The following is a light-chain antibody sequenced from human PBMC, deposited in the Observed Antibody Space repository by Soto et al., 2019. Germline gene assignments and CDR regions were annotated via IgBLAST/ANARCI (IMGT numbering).Light chain of an antibody. Sequence: EILLSHTPVPLSVSPEERVTLSCRATQTISNKLAWYLQRPGQAPRLLMYDASTRATGMPARFSGSGSGTEFTLTITSLQPEDFAVYYCQHRSSWPLTFGGGTKVDI. CDR3: QHRSSWPLT. J-gene: IGKJ4*01. V-gene: IGKV3-15*01. CDR2: DAS. CDR1: QTISNK.